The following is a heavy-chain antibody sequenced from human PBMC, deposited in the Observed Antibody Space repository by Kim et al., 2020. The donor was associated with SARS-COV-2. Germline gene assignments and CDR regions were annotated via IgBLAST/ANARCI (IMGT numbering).Heavy chain of an antibody. CDR3: AKERGKTRMTTLGQFLPKTPHYYYGMDV. Sequence: GGSLRLSCAASGFTFSSYAMSWVRQAPGKGLEWVSAISGSGGSTYYTDSVKGRFTISRDNSKNTLYLQMNSLRAEDTAVYYCAKERGKTRMTTLGQFLPKTPHYYYGMDVWGPGTTVTVSS. D-gene: IGHD4-17*01. CDR2: ISGSGGST. V-gene: IGHV3-23*01. CDR1: GFTFSSYA. J-gene: IGHJ6*02.